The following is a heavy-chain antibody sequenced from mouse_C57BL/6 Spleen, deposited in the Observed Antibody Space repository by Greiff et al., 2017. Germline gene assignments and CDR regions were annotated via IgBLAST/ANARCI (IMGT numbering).Heavy chain of an antibody. Sequence: VQLQQPGAELVKPGASVKLSCKASGYTFTSYWMHWVKQWPGRGLEWIGSIDPNSGGNKYNENFKSKATLTVDKPSSTAYMQLSSLTSEDSAVYYCACLLRDGDYWGQGTSVTVSS. V-gene: IGHV1-72*01. CDR3: ACLLRDGDY. CDR2: IDPNSGGN. D-gene: IGHD2-10*01. J-gene: IGHJ4*01. CDR1: GYTFTSYW.